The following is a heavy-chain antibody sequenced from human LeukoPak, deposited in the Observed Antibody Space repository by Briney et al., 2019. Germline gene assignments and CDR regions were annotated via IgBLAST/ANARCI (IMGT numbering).Heavy chain of an antibody. D-gene: IGHD6-19*01. V-gene: IGHV1-8*01. Sequence: ASVKVSCKASGYTFTSYYINWVRQATGQGLEWMGWMNPNSGNTGYAQKFQGRVTMTRNTSISTAYMELSSLRSEDTAVYYCARGAPYSSGWGSFSWGKGTLVTVSS. J-gene: IGHJ4*02. CDR3: ARGAPYSSGWGSFS. CDR1: GYTFTSYY. CDR2: MNPNSGNT.